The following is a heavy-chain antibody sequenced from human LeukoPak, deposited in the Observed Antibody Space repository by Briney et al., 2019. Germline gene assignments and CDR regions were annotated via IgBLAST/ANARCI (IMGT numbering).Heavy chain of an antibody. Sequence: GECLRLSCAASGFIFSTYSMNWVRQAPGKGLEWISYITNSSTTTYYADSVRGRFTVSRDNAKNSLYLQMNSLRAEDTAVYYCARSYYYDSSGYYYRAYFDYWGQGTLVTVSS. J-gene: IGHJ4*02. CDR2: ITNSSTTT. D-gene: IGHD3-22*01. V-gene: IGHV3-48*01. CDR3: ARSYYYDSSGYYYRAYFDY. CDR1: GFIFSTYS.